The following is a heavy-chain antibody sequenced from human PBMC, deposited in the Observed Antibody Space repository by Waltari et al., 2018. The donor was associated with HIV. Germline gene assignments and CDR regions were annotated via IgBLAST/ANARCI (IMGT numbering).Heavy chain of an antibody. CDR2: IYYSGST. D-gene: IGHD3-9*01. J-gene: IGHJ4*02. V-gene: IGHV4-39*01. Sequence: QLQLQDRGQGLVRPSGTLPPTCTAPGGPIGGGSYYWGWIRQPPGKGLEWIGSIYYSGSTYYNPSLKSRVTISVDTSKNQFSLKLSSVTAADTAVYYCATFDRGDDYWGQGTLVTVSS. CDR3: ATFDRGDDY. CDR1: GGPIGGGSYY.